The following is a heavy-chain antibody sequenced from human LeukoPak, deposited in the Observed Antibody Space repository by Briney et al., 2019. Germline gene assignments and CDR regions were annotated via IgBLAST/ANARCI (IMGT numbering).Heavy chain of an antibody. Sequence: PGGSLRLSCAASGFXFSSYSINWVRQAPGKGLEWVSYISSSSKTIYYADSVKGRFTISRDNAKNSLYLQMSSLRDEDSAVYYCARDQGIFDYWGQGTLVTVSS. J-gene: IGHJ4*02. CDR2: ISSSSKTI. CDR3: ARDQGIFDY. V-gene: IGHV3-48*02. CDR1: GFXFSSYS.